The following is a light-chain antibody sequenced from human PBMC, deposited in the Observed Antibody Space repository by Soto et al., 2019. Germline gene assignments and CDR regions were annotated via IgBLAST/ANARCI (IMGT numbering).Light chain of an antibody. CDR1: SSNIGGNS. J-gene: IGLJ1*01. Sequence: QSVMTQPPSVSAAPGQMVTSSCSGSSSNIGGNSVSWYQQLPRTAPKLLIYDDDKRPSGIPDRFSVSKSGTSATLGITGFQTGDEADYYCGSWDSSLSAYVFATGTKVTVL. CDR3: GSWDSSLSAYV. CDR2: DDD. V-gene: IGLV1-51*01.